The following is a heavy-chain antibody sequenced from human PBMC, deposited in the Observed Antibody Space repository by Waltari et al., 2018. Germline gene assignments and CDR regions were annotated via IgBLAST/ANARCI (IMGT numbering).Heavy chain of an antibody. D-gene: IGHD3-16*01. CDR2: ISFDGNNI. Sequence: QVQLVESGGGVVQPGKSLTLSCEVSGISVSSYAMHWVRQAPGKGLEWVAVISFDGNNIYFADSVNVRFTINRDNSKNTLSLQMNSLTPEDTAIYYCARDGHSYFYDSWSDYWGQGTLVTVSS. V-gene: IGHV3-30*01. CDR3: ARDGHSYFYDSWSDY. CDR1: GISVSSYA. J-gene: IGHJ4*02.